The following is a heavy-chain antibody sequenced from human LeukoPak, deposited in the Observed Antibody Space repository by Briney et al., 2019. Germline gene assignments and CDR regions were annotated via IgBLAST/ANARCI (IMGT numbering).Heavy chain of an antibody. CDR1: GYSISSGYY. J-gene: IGHJ3*02. Sequence: PSETLSLTCTVSGYSISSGYYWGWIRQHPGKGLEWIGYIYYSGSTYYNPSLESRVTISVDTSKNQFSLKLSSVTAADTAVYYCARDHGSGRIIKDALDIWGQGTMVTVSS. D-gene: IGHD3-10*01. CDR3: ARDHGSGRIIKDALDI. V-gene: IGHV4-31*03. CDR2: IYYSGST.